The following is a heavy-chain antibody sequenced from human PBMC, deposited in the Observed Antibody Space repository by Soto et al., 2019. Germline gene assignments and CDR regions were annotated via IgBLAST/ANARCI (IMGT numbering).Heavy chain of an antibody. CDR3: ASTGPRGYYYYGMDV. Sequence: SETLSLTCTVSGGSISSYYWSWIRQPPGKGLEWIGYIYHSGSTYYNPSLKSRVTISVDRSKNQFSLKLSSVTAADTAVYYCASTGPRGYYYYGMDVWGQGTTVTVSS. CDR1: GGSISSYY. CDR2: IYHSGST. D-gene: IGHD3-10*01. V-gene: IGHV4-59*12. J-gene: IGHJ6*02.